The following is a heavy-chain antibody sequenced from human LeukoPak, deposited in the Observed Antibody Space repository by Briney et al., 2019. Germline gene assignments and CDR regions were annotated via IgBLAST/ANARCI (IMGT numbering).Heavy chain of an antibody. Sequence: SETLSLTCTVSGYSISSGYYWGWIRQPPGKGLEWIGSIYHSGSTYYNPSLKSRVTISVDTSKNQFSLKLSSVTAADTAVYYCARDSYCGGDCYSNYMDVWGKGTTVTVSS. CDR3: ARDSYCGGDCYSNYMDV. CDR1: GYSISSGYY. J-gene: IGHJ6*03. V-gene: IGHV4-38-2*02. D-gene: IGHD2-21*02. CDR2: IYHSGST.